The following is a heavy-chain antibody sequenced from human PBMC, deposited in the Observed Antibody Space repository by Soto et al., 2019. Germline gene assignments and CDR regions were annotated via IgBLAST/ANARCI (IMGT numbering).Heavy chain of an antibody. D-gene: IGHD3-10*01. Sequence: PGGSLRLSCAASGFTFSSYGMHWVRQAPGKGLEWVAVISYDGSNKYYADSVKGRFTISRDNSKNTLYLQMNSLRAEDTAVYYCAKVMTPGSMVRGTAYLGMDVWGQGTTVTVSS. CDR1: GFTFSSYG. J-gene: IGHJ6*02. CDR2: ISYDGSNK. CDR3: AKVMTPGSMVRGTAYLGMDV. V-gene: IGHV3-30*18.